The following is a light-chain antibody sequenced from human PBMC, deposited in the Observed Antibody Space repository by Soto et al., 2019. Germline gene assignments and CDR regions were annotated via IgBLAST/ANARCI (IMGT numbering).Light chain of an antibody. CDR1: QSISSW. V-gene: IGKV1-5*01. CDR2: DAS. J-gene: IGKJ1*01. Sequence: DIQMTQSPSTLSASVGDRVTITCRASQSISSWLAWYQQKPGQAPKLLIYDASGLQSGVPSRCSGSGSGTEFTLTISSLQPDDFATYYCQQYNRYPRTFGQGTKVDIK. CDR3: QQYNRYPRT.